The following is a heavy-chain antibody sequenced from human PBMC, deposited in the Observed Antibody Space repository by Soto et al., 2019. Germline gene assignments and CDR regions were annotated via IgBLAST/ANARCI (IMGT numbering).Heavy chain of an antibody. Sequence: SETLSLTGTVSGGSINSGDYYWTWVRQPPGKVLEWIGNIFHSGSTYYTPSLQSRVTISLDTSKNHFSLKLSSVTPADTAVYYCARDRYYGSGTYYNFYSGMDVWGQGTTVTVSS. J-gene: IGHJ6*02. D-gene: IGHD3-10*01. CDR2: IFHSGST. CDR3: ARDRYYGSGTYYNFYSGMDV. CDR1: GGSINSGDYY. V-gene: IGHV4-30-4*01.